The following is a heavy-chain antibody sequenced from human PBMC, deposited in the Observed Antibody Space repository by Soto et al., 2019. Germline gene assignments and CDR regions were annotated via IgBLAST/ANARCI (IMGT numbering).Heavy chain of an antibody. Sequence: QIQLVQSGGEVERPGASVTVSCEASGYIFTTYGLRWVRQTPAHGLEWMGWISTDSGYTQYSQLLQGRVTMTRDTSTNTAYMELRDLTFDDTGIYYCARDRPPGSLYGMDAWGQGTAVTVSS. CDR1: GYIFTTYG. CDR3: ARDRPPGSLYGMDA. CDR2: ISTDSGYT. V-gene: IGHV1-18*01. J-gene: IGHJ6*02.